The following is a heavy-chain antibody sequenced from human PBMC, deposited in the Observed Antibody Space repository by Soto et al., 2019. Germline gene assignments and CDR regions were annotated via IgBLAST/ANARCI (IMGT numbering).Heavy chain of an antibody. V-gene: IGHV1-8*01. Sequence: ASVKVSCKASGYTFTSYDINWVRQATGQGLEWMGWMNPNSGNTGYAQKFQGRVTMTRNTSISTAYMELSSLRSEDTAVYYCASGGCGGDCYTGTDAFDSLGQGKMVTVSS. CDR3: ASGGCGGDCYTGTDAFDS. J-gene: IGHJ3*02. D-gene: IGHD2-21*02. CDR2: MNPNSGNT. CDR1: GYTFTSYD.